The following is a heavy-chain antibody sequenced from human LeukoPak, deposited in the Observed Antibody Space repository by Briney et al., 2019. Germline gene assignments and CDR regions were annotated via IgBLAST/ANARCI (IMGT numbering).Heavy chain of an antibody. D-gene: IGHD6-13*01. Sequence: ASETLSLTCTVSRGSISSYYWSWIRRPPGKGLEWIGYIYYSGSTNYNPSLKSRVTISVDTSKNQFSLRLSSVTAADTAVYYCATAAAGTLDYFDYWGQGTLVTVSS. V-gene: IGHV4-59*01. J-gene: IGHJ4*02. CDR1: RGSISSYY. CDR3: ATAAAGTLDYFDY. CDR2: IYYSGST.